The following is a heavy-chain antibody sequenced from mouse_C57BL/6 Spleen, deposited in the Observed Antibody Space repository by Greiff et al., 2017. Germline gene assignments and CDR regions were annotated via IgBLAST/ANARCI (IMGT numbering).Heavy chain of an antibody. D-gene: IGHD1-1*01. J-gene: IGHJ2*01. V-gene: IGHV1-42*01. CDR3: ARGELRYVFVDY. CDR2: INPSTGGT. CDR1: GYSFTGYY. Sequence: VQLQQSGPELVKPGASVKISCKASGYSFTGYYMNWVKQSPEKSLEWIGEINPSTGGTTYNQKFKAKATLTVDKSSSTAYMQLKSLTSEDSAVYYCARGELRYVFVDYWGQGTTLTVSS.